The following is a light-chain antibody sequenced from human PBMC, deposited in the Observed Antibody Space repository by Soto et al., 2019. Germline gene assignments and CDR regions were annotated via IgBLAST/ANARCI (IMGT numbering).Light chain of an antibody. J-gene: IGKJ3*01. CDR2: GAS. CDR3: QQRSSWPFT. CDR1: QSVSTK. Sequence: EILMTQSPATLSVSPGETATLSCRASQSVSTKLAWYQQKPGQAPRLLINGASTRATGVPARFSGWGSGTEFTLTISSLQSEDFAVYYCQQRSSWPFTFGPGTKVDIK. V-gene: IGKV3-15*01.